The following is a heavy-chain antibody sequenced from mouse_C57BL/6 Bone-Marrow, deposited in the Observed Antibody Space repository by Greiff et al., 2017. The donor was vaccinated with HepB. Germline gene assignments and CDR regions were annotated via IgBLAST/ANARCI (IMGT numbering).Heavy chain of an antibody. CDR3: AILTTED. Sequence: QVQLQQSGAELVKPGASVKLSCKASGYTFTSYWMQWVQQRPGQGLEWIGEIDPSDSYTNYNQKFKGKATLTVDTSSSTAYMQLSSLTSEDSAVYYCAILTTEDWGQGTLVTVSA. CDR2: IDPSDSYT. V-gene: IGHV1-50*01. J-gene: IGHJ3*01. D-gene: IGHD1-1*01. CDR1: GYTFTSYW.